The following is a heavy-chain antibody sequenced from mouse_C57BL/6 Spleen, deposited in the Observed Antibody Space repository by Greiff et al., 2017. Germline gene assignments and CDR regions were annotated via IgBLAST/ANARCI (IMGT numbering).Heavy chain of an antibody. J-gene: IGHJ2*01. CDR3: ARSASYYGSSYSY. Sequence: QVQLQQPGAELVMPGASVKLSCKASGYTFTSYWMHWVKQRPGQGLEWIGEIDPSDSYTNYNQKFKGKSTLTVDKSSSTAYMQLSSLTSEDSAVYDCARSASYYGSSYSYWGQGTTLTVSA. CDR2: IDPSDSYT. D-gene: IGHD1-1*01. CDR1: GYTFTSYW. V-gene: IGHV1-69*01.